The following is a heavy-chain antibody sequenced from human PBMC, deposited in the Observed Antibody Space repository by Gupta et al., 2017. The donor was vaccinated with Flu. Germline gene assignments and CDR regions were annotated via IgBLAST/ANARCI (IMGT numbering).Heavy chain of an antibody. CDR3: ARDYDGVGTYYYYYHGMDV. V-gene: IGHV1-69*01. D-gene: IGHD2-8*01. J-gene: IGHJ6*02. CDR2: IIPKFGTP. Sequence: QVQLVQSGAEVKKPGSSVKMSCKASGGTYSSNAIRWVRQAPGQGLEWMGGIIPKFGTPNYAQRFQDRVTITADESTTTVYMEVSGLRSEDTAIYFCARDYDGVGTYYYYYHGMDVWGQGTTVTVS. CDR1: GGTYSSNA.